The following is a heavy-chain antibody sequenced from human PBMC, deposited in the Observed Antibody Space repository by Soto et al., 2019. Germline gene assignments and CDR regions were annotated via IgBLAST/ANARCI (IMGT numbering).Heavy chain of an antibody. CDR3: ARGIVVVTATYLFDY. CDR2: IYYSGST. V-gene: IGHV4-59*01. CDR1: GGSISSYY. Sequence: SETLSLTCTVSGGSISSYYWSRIRQPPGKGLEWIGYIYYSGSTNYNPSLKSRVTISVDTSKNQFSLKLSSVTTADTAVYYCARGIVVVTATYLFDYWGQGTLVTVSS. J-gene: IGHJ4*02. D-gene: IGHD2-15*01.